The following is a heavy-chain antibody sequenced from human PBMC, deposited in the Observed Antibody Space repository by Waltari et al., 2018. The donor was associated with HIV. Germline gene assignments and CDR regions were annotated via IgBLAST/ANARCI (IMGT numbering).Heavy chain of an antibody. D-gene: IGHD3-22*01. CDR1: GFTFSSFG. V-gene: IGHV3-30-3*01. CDR3: ASPFYSDSTTYYYGLDY. J-gene: IGHJ4*02. CDR2: ISNDGSSK. Sequence: QVQLVESGGGVVQPGRSRRLSCAASGFTFSSFGMHWVRQAPGKGLEWVAVISNDGSSKYYADSVNGRFTISRDNSKNTLYLHMNSLRAEDTAVYYCASPFYSDSTTYYYGLDYWGQGTLVTVSS.